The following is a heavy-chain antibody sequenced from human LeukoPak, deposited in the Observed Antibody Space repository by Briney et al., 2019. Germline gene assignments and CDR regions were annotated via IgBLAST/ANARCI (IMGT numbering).Heavy chain of an antibody. CDR3: AGGDTAMVTGYYYYYMDV. Sequence: GGSLRLSCAASGFTFSSYAMSWVRQAPGKGLEWVSAISGSGGSTYYADSVKGRFTISRDNSKNTLYLQMNSLRAEDTAVYYCAGGDTAMVTGYYYYYMDVWGKGTTVTASS. CDR1: GFTFSSYA. D-gene: IGHD5-18*01. V-gene: IGHV3-23*01. J-gene: IGHJ6*03. CDR2: ISGSGGST.